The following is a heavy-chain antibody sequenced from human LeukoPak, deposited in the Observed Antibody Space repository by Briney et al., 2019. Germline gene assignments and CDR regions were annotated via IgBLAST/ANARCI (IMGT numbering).Heavy chain of an antibody. Sequence: ASVKVSRKASGGTFSSYAISGVRQAPGQGLEWMGRIIPIRGIANYAQKFQGRVTITAEKSTSTAYMELSSLRSEDTVVYYCASVLSGIAVAGSFDPWGQGTLVTVSS. V-gene: IGHV1-69*04. J-gene: IGHJ5*02. CDR2: IIPIRGIA. CDR3: ASVLSGIAVAGSFDP. CDR1: GGTFSSYA. D-gene: IGHD6-19*01.